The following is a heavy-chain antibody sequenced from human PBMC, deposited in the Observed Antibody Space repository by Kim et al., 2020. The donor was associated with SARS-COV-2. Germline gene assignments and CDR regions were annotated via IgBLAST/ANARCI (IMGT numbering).Heavy chain of an antibody. D-gene: IGHD3-22*01. CDR1: GGTFSSYA. CDR3: ARPYYYDSSGYIQGHFDR. J-gene: IGHJ2*01. Sequence: SVKVSCKASGGTFSSYAISWVRQAPGQGLEWKGGIIPIFGTANYAQKFQGRLTITADESTSTAYMELSSLRSDDTAVYYCARPYYYDSSGYIQGHFDRWGRGTLVTVSS. CDR2: IIPIFGTA. V-gene: IGHV1-69*13.